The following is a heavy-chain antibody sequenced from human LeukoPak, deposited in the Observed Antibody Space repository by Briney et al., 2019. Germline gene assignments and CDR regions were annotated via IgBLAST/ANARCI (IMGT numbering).Heavy chain of an antibody. J-gene: IGHJ4*02. CDR1: GFTFSSYT. CDR3: AKFLPTHIVVANYYFDY. Sequence: GGSLRLSCAASGFTFSSYTMNWVRQAPGKGLEWVSAISGSGGSTYYADSVKGRFTISRDNSKNTLYLQMNSLRAEDTAVYYCAKFLPTHIVVANYYFDYWGQGTLVTVSS. V-gene: IGHV3-23*01. CDR2: ISGSGGST. D-gene: IGHD2-21*01.